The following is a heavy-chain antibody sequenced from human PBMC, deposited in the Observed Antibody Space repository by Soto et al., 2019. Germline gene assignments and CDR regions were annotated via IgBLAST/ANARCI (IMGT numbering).Heavy chain of an antibody. CDR3: ARDHPHSYGVYYFDY. J-gene: IGHJ4*02. D-gene: IGHD5-18*01. CDR2: IYYSGRT. CDR1: GGSISSGDYY. Sequence: SDTLSLTCTVSGGSISSGDYYWSWIRQPPGKGLEWIGYIYYSGRTYYNPSLKSRVTISVDTSKNQVSLKVNSVTAADTAVYYCARDHPHSYGVYYFDYWGQGTPVTVS. V-gene: IGHV4-30-4*02.